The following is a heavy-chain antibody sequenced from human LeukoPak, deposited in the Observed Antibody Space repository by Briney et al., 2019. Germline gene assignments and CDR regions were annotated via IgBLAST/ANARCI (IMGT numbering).Heavy chain of an antibody. CDR3: AKADSYYDLLTCFDF. CDR2: ISSNSATV. Sequence: GGSLRLSCAASGLTFSSYSMNWVRQAPGKGPEWLSYISSNSATVYYADSVKGRFTVSRDNPKNTLYLQMNSLRAEDTAVYYCAKADSYYDLLTCFDFWGQGTLVTVSS. V-gene: IGHV3-48*01. CDR1: GLTFSSYS. J-gene: IGHJ4*02. D-gene: IGHD3-9*01.